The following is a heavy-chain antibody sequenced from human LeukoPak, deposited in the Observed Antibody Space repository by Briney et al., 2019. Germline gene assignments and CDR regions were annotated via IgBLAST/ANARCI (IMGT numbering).Heavy chain of an antibody. CDR3: AMRDRGYGLDI. D-gene: IGHD3-10*01. CDR2: INGGGDIM. CDR1: GFTFSSYG. Sequence: GGSLRLSCAASGFTFSSYGMHWVRQAPGKGLDWVSIINGGGDIMMYEDSVKGRFTISRDNSKNTFYLQMNSLRVEDTAVYYCAMRDRGYGLDIWGQGTMVTVSS. V-gene: IGHV3-NL1*01. J-gene: IGHJ3*02.